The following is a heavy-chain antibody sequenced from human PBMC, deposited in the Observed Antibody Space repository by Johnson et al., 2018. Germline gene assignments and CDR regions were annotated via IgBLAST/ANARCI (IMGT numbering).Heavy chain of an antibody. CDR1: GFTFRNYG. V-gene: IGHV3-30*18. CDR2: IPYDGSNT. J-gene: IGHJ1*01. CDR3: AQDTVWVALVPTAEYFQH. D-gene: IGHD2-2*01. Sequence: QVQLVESGGGVVQPGRSLRLSCAASGFTFRNYGMHWVRQAPGKGLEWVALIPYDGSNTDYTDSVNGRFTISSDNSENTLYLQMNTLRPDDTGVYYCAQDTVWVALVPTAEYFQHWGQGTLVTVSS.